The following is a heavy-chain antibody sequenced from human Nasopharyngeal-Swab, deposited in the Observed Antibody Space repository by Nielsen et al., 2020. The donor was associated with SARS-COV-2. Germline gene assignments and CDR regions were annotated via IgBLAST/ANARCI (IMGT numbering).Heavy chain of an antibody. CDR3: AHSPRGWYGGYFDY. D-gene: IGHD6-19*01. CDR1: GFSLSTSGVG. J-gene: IGHJ4*02. Sequence: SGPTLVKPTQTLTLTCTFSGFSLSTSGVGVGWIRQPPGKALEWLALIYWDDDKRYSPSLKSRLTITKDTSKDQVVLTMTNMDPVDTATYYCAHSPRGWYGGYFDYWGQGTLVTVSS. V-gene: IGHV2-5*02. CDR2: IYWDDDK.